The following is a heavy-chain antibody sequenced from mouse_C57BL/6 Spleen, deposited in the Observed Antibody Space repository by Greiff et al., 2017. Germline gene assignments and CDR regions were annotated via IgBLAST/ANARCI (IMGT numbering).Heavy chain of an antibody. CDR3: YCYGSSYDFDC. V-gene: IGHV1-15*01. J-gene: IGHJ2*01. CDR2: IDPETGGT. CDR1: GYTFTVYE. D-gene: IGHD1-1*01. Sequence: QVQLQQSGAELVRPGASVTLSCKASGYTFTVYEMHWVKQTPVHGLEWIGAIDPETGGTAYNQKFKGKAILTADKSSSTAYMELRSLTSEDSAVYYSYCYGSSYDFDCWGQGTTLTVSS.